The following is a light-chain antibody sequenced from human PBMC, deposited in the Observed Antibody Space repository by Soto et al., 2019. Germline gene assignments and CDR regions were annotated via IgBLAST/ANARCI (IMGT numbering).Light chain of an antibody. CDR3: SSYTSSSTGVV. CDR1: SSDVGGYNY. J-gene: IGLJ2*01. Sequence: QSVLTQPASVSGSPGQSITISCTGTSSDVGGYNYVSWYQQHPGKAPKLMIYDVSNRPSGVSNRFSGSKSGNTASLTITGLTAEDEADYYCSSYTSSSTGVVFGGGTKLTVL. V-gene: IGLV2-14*01. CDR2: DVS.